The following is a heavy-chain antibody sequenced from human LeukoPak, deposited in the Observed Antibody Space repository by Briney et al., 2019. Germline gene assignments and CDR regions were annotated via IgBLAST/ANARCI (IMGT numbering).Heavy chain of an antibody. J-gene: IGHJ4*02. CDR2: IWYDGSNK. D-gene: IGHD6-19*01. V-gene: IGHV3-33*06. CDR1: GFTFSSYG. CDR3: AKASVAGNDY. Sequence: GGSLRLSCAASGFTFSSYGMHWVRQAPGKGLEWVAAIWYDGSNKYYADSVKGRFTISRDNSKNTLYLQMNSLRAEDTAVYYCAKASVAGNDYWGQGTLVTVSS.